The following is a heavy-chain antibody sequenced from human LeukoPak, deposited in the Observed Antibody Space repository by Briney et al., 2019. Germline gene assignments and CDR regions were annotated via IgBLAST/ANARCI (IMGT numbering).Heavy chain of an antibody. D-gene: IGHD5-24*01. J-gene: IGHJ3*02. V-gene: IGHV3-23*01. Sequence: PGGSLRLSCAASGFTFSGYDMNWVRQAPGKGLEWVSAISGSGGSTYYADSVKDRFTISRDNSKNTLYLQMNSLRAEDTAVYYCAKREGPFDAFDIWGQGTMVTVSS. CDR2: ISGSGGST. CDR3: AKREGPFDAFDI. CDR1: GFTFSGYD.